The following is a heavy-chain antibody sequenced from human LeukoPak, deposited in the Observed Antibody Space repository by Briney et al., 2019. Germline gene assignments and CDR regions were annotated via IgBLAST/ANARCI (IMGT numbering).Heavy chain of an antibody. V-gene: IGHV1-8*01. J-gene: IGHJ6*03. CDR3: ARDTYTTVTAMDV. D-gene: IGHD4-17*01. CDR2: MNPNSGNT. Sequence: GPVKVSCKASGYTFTSYDINWVRQATGQGLEWMGWMNPNSGNTGYAQKLQGRVTMTRNTSISTAYMELSSLRSDDTAVYYCARDTYTTVTAMDVWGKGTTAPVSS. CDR1: GYTFTSYD.